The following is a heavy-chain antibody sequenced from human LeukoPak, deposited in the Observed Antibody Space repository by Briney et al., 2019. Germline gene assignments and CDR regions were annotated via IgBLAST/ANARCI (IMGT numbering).Heavy chain of an antibody. CDR1: GYTFTSFG. D-gene: IGHD7-27*01. Sequence: ASVKVSCKASGYTFTSFGIIWVRQAPGQGLEWMGWISAYNGNTNYAQKVQGRITMTTDRSTSTAYMELRSLRPDDKAVYYCARDNLGFDYWGQGTLVTVS. CDR3: ARDNLGFDY. J-gene: IGHJ4*02. V-gene: IGHV1-18*01. CDR2: ISAYNGNT.